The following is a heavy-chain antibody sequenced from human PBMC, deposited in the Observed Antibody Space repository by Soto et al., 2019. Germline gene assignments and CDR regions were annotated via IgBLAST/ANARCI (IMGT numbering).Heavy chain of an antibody. J-gene: IGHJ2*01. CDR1: GFTFSSYA. CDR2: ISGSGGST. CDR3: AKDLQYWYFDL. Sequence: EVQLLESGGGLVQPGGSLRLSCAASGFTFSSYAMSWVRQAPGKGLEWVSAISGSGGSTYYAESVKGRFTISRDNSKNMVYLQMNSLRAEDTAVYYCAKDLQYWYFDLWGRGTLVTVSS. V-gene: IGHV3-23*01.